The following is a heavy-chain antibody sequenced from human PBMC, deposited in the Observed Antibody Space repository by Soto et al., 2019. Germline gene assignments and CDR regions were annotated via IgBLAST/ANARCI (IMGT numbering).Heavy chain of an antibody. J-gene: IGHJ4*02. Sequence: SETLSLTCTVSGGSISSGGYYWSWIRQHPGKGLEWIGYIYYSGSTNYNPSLKSRVTISVDTSKNQFSLNLSSVTAADTAVYYFVRSPRSIPADGIDYWGQGFLVTVSS. V-gene: IGHV4-61*08. CDR3: VRSPRSIPADGIDY. CDR2: IYYSGST. CDR1: GGSISSGGYY. D-gene: IGHD6-13*01.